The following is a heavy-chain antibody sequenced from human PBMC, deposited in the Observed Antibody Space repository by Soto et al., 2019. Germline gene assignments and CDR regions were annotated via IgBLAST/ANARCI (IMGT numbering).Heavy chain of an antibody. CDR3: ARGSGGAVDY. CDR1: GGSISSGGYY. J-gene: IGHJ4*02. CDR2: IYYSGST. Sequence: QVQLQESGPGLVKPSQTLSLTCTVSGGSISSGGYYWSWIRQHPGKGLEWIGYIYYSGSTYYNPSLQRRVTISLDTSKNQSSLKLSSVTAADTAVYYCARGSGGAVDYWGQGTLVTVSS. V-gene: IGHV4-31*03. D-gene: IGHD3-10*01.